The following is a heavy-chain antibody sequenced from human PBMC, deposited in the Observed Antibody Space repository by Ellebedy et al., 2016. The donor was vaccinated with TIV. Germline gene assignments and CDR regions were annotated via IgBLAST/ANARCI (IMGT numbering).Heavy chain of an antibody. Sequence: GGSLRLXXAASGFTFSSYAMSWVRQAPGKGLEWVSAISGSGGSTYYADSVKGRFTISRDNSKNTLYLQMNSLRAEDTAVYYCARSGEQWNRVHGNWGQGTLVTVSS. V-gene: IGHV3-23*01. J-gene: IGHJ4*02. D-gene: IGHD6-19*01. CDR3: ARSGEQWNRVHGN. CDR2: ISGSGGST. CDR1: GFTFSSYA.